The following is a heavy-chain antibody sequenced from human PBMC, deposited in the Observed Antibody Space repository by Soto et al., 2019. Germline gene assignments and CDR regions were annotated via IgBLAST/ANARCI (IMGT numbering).Heavy chain of an antibody. V-gene: IGHV3-15*01. CDR3: TTLNYGVDV. CDR1: GFSFSNAW. CDR2: IKSKTDGGTA. J-gene: IGHJ6*02. Sequence: EVQLVEPGGGLVKPGGSLRLSCAASGFSFSNAWMSWVRQLPGKGLEWVGHIKSKTDGGTADYAAPVKGRFTISRDDSKNTLYLQMNSLKTEDTAMFYCTTLNYGVDVWGQGTTVTVSS.